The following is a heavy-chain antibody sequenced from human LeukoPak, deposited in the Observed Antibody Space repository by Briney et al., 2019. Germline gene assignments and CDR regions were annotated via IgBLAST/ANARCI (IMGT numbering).Heavy chain of an antibody. CDR1: GGTFSSYT. CDR3: ASLEVVPPAAIRYYYYYMDV. J-gene: IGHJ6*03. Sequence: ASVKVSCKASGGTFSSYTISWVRQAPGQGLEWMGRIIPILGIANYAQKFQGRVTITADKSTSTAYMELSSLRSEDIVVYYCASLEVVPPAAIRYYYYYMDVSGEGTTVTVSS. CDR2: IIPILGIA. V-gene: IGHV1-69*02. D-gene: IGHD2-2*02.